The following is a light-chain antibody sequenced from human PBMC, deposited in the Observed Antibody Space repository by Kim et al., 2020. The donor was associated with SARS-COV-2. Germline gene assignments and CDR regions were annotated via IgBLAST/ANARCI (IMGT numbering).Light chain of an antibody. CDR2: GNN. Sequence: QSVLTQPPSASGTPGQRVTISCSGSSSNIGSNPVNWYQQLPGTAPKLLIYGNNQRPSGVPERVSGSKSGTSASLAISGLQSEDEADYYCALWDDSLNGPVFGGGTQLTVL. CDR1: SSNIGSNP. J-gene: IGLJ2*01. CDR3: ALWDDSLNGPV. V-gene: IGLV1-44*01.